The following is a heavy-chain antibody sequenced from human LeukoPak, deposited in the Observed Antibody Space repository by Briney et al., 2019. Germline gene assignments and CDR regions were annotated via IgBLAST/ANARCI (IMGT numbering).Heavy chain of an antibody. CDR2: ISGTGGST. Sequence: GGSLRLSCAASGFTFSTYAMTWVRQAPGTGLEWVSLISGTGGSTYYADSVRGRFTISRVNAQNSLFLQMNSLRAEDTAVYYCAKDGDYDSSGAFAFDIWGQGTMVTVSS. D-gene: IGHD3-22*01. CDR1: GFTFSTYA. CDR3: AKDGDYDSSGAFAFDI. V-gene: IGHV3-23*01. J-gene: IGHJ3*02.